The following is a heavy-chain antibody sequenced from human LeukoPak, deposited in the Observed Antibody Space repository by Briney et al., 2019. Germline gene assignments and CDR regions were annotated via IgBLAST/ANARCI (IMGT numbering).Heavy chain of an antibody. J-gene: IGHJ4*02. CDR2: IYPRDGST. V-gene: IGHV1-46*01. Sequence: ASVKVSCKAPGYTFTSNYIHWVRQAPGQGLEWMGMIYPRDGSTSYAQKFQGRVTVTRDTSTSTVHMELSGLRSEDTAVYYCARDQEGFDYWGQGTLVTVSS. CDR1: GYTFTSNY. CDR3: ARDQEGFDY.